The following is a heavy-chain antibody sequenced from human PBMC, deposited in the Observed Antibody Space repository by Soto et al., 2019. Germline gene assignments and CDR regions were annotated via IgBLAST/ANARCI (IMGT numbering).Heavy chain of an antibody. CDR1: GFTFSSYA. D-gene: IGHD3-3*01. V-gene: IGHV3-30-3*01. CDR3: ARDEGRITIFGVVWGSYGMDV. Sequence: PGGSLRLSCAASGFTFSSYAMHWVRQAPGKGLEWVAVISYDGSNKYYAGSVKGRFTISRDNSKNTLYLQMNSLRAEDTAVYYCARDEGRITIFGVVWGSYGMDVWGQGTTVTVSS. CDR2: ISYDGSNK. J-gene: IGHJ6*02.